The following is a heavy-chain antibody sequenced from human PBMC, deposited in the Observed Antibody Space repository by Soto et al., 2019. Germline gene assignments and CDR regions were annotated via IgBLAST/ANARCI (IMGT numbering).Heavy chain of an antibody. D-gene: IGHD3-10*01. V-gene: IGHV4-31*03. CDR3: AGDLEGSGSYYYRRGGMDV. Sequence: QVQLQESGPGLVKPSQTLSLTCTVSGASISSGGYYWSWIRQHPGKGLGWIGYIYYSGSTYYNPSLMRRLTISVDPSKIQFCLKLSSVTAADTTVYYCAGDLEGSGSYYYRRGGMDVWGRGTTVTVSS. CDR1: GASISSGGYY. CDR2: IYYSGST. J-gene: IGHJ6*02.